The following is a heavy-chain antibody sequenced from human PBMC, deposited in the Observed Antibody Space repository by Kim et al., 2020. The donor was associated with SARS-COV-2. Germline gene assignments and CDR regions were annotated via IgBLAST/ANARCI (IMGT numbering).Heavy chain of an antibody. CDR1: GFTFSSYA. Sequence: GGSLRLSCAASGFTFSSYAMHWVRQAPGKGLEWVAVISYDGSNKYYADSVKGRFTISRDNSKNTLYLQMNSLRAEDTAVYYCAREGGSYFSGFDYLGQGT. CDR2: ISYDGSNK. D-gene: IGHD2-15*01. CDR3: AREGGSYFSGFDY. V-gene: IGHV3-30*04. J-gene: IGHJ4*02.